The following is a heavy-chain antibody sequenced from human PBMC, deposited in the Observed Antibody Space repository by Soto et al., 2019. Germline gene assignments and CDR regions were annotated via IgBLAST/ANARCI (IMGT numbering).Heavy chain of an antibody. CDR2: IYKDFT. Sequence: EVQLVESGGGLVQPGGSLRLSCVASGFTVTDIYMNWVRQAPGKGLEWVSVIYKDFTDYADFVRGRFSLSTDTSKNDLYLQLDNLRAEDTAVYYCAREPRYCSGGSCSIMGDAFDIWGQGAMVTVSS. V-gene: IGHV3-66*01. D-gene: IGHD2-15*01. J-gene: IGHJ3*02. CDR1: GFTVTDIY. CDR3: AREPRYCSGGSCSIMGDAFDI.